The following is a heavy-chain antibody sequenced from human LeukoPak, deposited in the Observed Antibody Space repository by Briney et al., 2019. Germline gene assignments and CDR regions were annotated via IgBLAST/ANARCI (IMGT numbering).Heavy chain of an antibody. V-gene: IGHV4-31*03. J-gene: IGHJ4*02. CDR3: ARATTDYDSSGYYPDYFDY. Sequence: SQTLSLTCTVSGGSISSGGYYWSWIRQHPGKGLEWIGYIYYSGSTYYNPSLKSRVTISVDTSKNQFSLKLSSVTAADTAVYYCARATTDYDSSGYYPDYFDYWGQGTLVTVYS. CDR2: IYYSGST. CDR1: GGSISSGGYY. D-gene: IGHD3-22*01.